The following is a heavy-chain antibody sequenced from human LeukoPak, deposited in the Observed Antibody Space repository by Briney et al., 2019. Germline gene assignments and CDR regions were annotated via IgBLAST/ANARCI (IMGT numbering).Heavy chain of an antibody. CDR1: GYTFTTHD. Sequence: ASVKVSCKASGYTFTTHDINWVRQATGQGLEWLGWMSPNSGDTGYAQKFQGRVTMTSDSSISTAYMELSSLRSEDTAVYYCARDAALARYYYGMDVWGQGTTVTVSS. J-gene: IGHJ6*02. D-gene: IGHD6-13*01. CDR2: MSPNSGDT. CDR3: ARDAALARYYYGMDV. V-gene: IGHV1-8*01.